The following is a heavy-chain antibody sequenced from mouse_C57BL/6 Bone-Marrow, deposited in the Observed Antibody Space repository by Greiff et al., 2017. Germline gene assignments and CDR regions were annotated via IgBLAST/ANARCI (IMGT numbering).Heavy chain of an antibody. J-gene: IGHJ3*01. CDR1: GFSLTSYG. D-gene: IGHD3-3*01. V-gene: IGHV2-6*01. Sequence: VKVVESGPGLVAPSQSLSITCTVSGFSLTSYGVDWVRQSPGKGLEWLGVIWGVGSTNYNSAHKSRLSISKDNSKSQVFLKMNSLQTDDTAMYYCASDLGQGFAYWGRGTLVTVSA. CDR2: IWGVGST. CDR3: ASDLGQGFAY.